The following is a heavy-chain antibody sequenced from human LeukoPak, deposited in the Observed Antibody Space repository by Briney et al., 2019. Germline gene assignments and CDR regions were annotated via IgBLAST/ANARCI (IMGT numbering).Heavy chain of an antibody. CDR2: ISAYNGNT. D-gene: IGHD3-10*01. J-gene: IGHJ4*02. Sequence: GASVKVSCKASGYTFTSYGISWVRQAPGQGLEWMGWISAYNGNTNYAQKLQGRVTMTTDTSTSTAYMELRSMRSDDTAVYYCAREYYPGYYYGSGARDWGQGTLVTVSS. CDR1: GYTFTSYG. CDR3: AREYYPGYYYGSGARD. V-gene: IGHV1-18*01.